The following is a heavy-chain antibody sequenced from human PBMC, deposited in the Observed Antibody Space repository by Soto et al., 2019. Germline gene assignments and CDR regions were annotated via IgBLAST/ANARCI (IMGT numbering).Heavy chain of an antibody. CDR3: ARDRAVNYYDTSGGWGDFDY. J-gene: IGHJ4*02. V-gene: IGHV3-30-3*01. Sequence: QVQLVESGGGVVQPGKSLRLSCATSGFTFSSYAMHWVRQAPGKGLQWVAVISCDGSNKYFADSVKGRFTISRDNSKNTLYLQMNSLRPEDTAVYFCARDRAVNYYDTSGGWGDFDYWGQGTLVTVSS. CDR1: GFTFSSYA. D-gene: IGHD3-22*01. CDR2: ISCDGSNK.